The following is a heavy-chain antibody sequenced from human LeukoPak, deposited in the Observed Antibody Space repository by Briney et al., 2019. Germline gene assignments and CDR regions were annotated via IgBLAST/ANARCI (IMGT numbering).Heavy chain of an antibody. V-gene: IGHV1-69*02. CDR1: GGTFTSYT. CDR3: ASGYCSSTSCYLYYMDV. Sequence: GASVKVSCKASGGTFTSYTIGWGRQAPGQGLGWVGRIIPILGIGNYEQKFQGRVTITADKSTSTAYMELSSLRSEDTAVYYCASGYCSSTSCYLYYMDVWGKGTTVTVSS. CDR2: IIPILGIG. J-gene: IGHJ6*03. D-gene: IGHD2-2*03.